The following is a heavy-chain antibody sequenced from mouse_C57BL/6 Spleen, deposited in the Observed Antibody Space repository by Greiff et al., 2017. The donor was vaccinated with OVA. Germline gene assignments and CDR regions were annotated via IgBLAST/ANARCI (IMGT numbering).Heavy chain of an antibody. CDR2: INPSTGGT. J-gene: IGHJ2*01. V-gene: IGHV1-42*01. CDR3: ARSFPTGYFDY. CDR1: GYSFTGYY. Sequence: VQLQQSGPELVKPGASVKISCKASGYSFTGYYMNWVKQSPEKSLEWIGEINPSTGGTTYNQKFKAKATLTVDKSSSTAYMQLKSLTSEDSAVYYCARSFPTGYFDYWGQGTTLTVSS.